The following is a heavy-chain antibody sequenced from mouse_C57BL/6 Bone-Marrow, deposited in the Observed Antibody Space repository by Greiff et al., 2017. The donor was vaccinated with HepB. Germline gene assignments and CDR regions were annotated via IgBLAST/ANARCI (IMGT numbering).Heavy chain of an antibody. Sequence: QVQLQQPGAELVKPGASVKLSCKASGYTFTSYWMHWVKQRPGQGLEWIGMIHPNSGSTNYNEKFKSKATLTVDKSSSTAYMQLSSLTSDDSAVYYCAKGCITTVVAPGYFDYWGQGTTLTVSS. CDR2: IHPNSGST. CDR1: GYTFTSYW. D-gene: IGHD1-1*01. CDR3: AKGCITTVVAPGYFDY. V-gene: IGHV1-64*01. J-gene: IGHJ2*01.